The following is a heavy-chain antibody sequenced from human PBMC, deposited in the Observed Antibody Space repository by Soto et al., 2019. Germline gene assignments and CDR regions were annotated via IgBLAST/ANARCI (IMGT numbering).Heavy chain of an antibody. CDR1: GFTFSSYS. J-gene: IGHJ4*02. D-gene: IGHD6-6*01. Sequence: EVQLVESGGGLVKPGGSLRLSCAASGFTFSSYSMNWVRQAPGKGLEWVSSISSSSSYIYYADSVKGRFTISRDNAKNSLYLQMNSLRAEDTAVYYCARDQVAARSPIQWGQGTLVTVSS. V-gene: IGHV3-21*01. CDR2: ISSSSSYI. CDR3: ARDQVAARSPIQ.